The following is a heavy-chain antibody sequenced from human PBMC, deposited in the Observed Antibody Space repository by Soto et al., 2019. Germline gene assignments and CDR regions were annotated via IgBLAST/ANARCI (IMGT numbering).Heavy chain of an antibody. Sequence: QVQLVQSGAEVKKPGSSVKVSCKASGGTFSSYAISWVRQAPGQGLEWMGGIIPIFGTANYAQKFQGRVTITADESTSTAYMELSSLRSEDTAVYYCARGEKYYDILTGVYYGMDVWGQGTTVTVSS. D-gene: IGHD3-9*01. CDR1: GGTFSSYA. CDR2: IIPIFGTA. V-gene: IGHV1-69*01. CDR3: ARGEKYYDILTGVYYGMDV. J-gene: IGHJ6*02.